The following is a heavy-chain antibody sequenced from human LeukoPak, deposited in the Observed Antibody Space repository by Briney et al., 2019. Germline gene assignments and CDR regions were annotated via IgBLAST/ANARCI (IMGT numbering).Heavy chain of an antibody. V-gene: IGHV4-59*01. CDR3: ARARDGYNLDY. CDR1: GGSISRFY. D-gene: IGHD5-24*01. Sequence: SETLSLTCTVSGGSISRFYWSWIRQPPGKGLEWIGYIYYSGSTNYNPSLKSRVTISVDTSKNQFSLKLSSVTAADTAVYYCARARDGYNLDYWGQGTLVTVSS. J-gene: IGHJ4*02. CDR2: IYYSGST.